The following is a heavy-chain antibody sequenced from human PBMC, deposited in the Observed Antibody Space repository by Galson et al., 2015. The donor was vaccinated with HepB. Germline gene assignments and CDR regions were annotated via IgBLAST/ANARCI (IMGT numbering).Heavy chain of an antibody. Sequence: SLRLSCAASGFTFGSYAMSWVRQAPGKGLEWVSVIYSGGSTYYADSVKGRFTISRHNSKNTLYLQMNSLRAEDTAVYYCARGYYDSSGYYRYWGQGTLVTVSS. D-gene: IGHD3-22*01. V-gene: IGHV3-53*04. CDR3: ARGYYDSSGYYRY. CDR2: IYSGGST. J-gene: IGHJ4*02. CDR1: GFTFGSYA.